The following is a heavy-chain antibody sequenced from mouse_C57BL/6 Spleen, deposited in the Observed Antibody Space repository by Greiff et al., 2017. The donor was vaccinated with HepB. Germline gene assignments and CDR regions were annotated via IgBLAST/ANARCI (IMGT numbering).Heavy chain of an antibody. CDR2: INPNNGGT. CDR3: ARRATVVAFDY. CDR1: GYTFTDYN. J-gene: IGHJ2*01. V-gene: IGHV1-22*01. Sequence: EVKLMESGPELVKPGASVKMSCKASGYTFTDYNMHWVKQSHGKSLEWIGYINPNNGGTSYNQKFKGKATLTVNKSSSTAYMELRSLTSEDSAVYYCARRATVVAFDYWGQGTTLTVSS. D-gene: IGHD1-1*01.